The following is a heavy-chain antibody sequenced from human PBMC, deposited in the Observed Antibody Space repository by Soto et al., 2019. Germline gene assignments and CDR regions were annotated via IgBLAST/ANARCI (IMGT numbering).Heavy chain of an antibody. CDR2: INAGNGNT. D-gene: IGHD3-3*01. CDR3: ARGNDFWTDFDY. V-gene: IGHV1-3*01. J-gene: IGHJ4*02. CDR1: GYTFTSYA. Sequence: QVQLVQSGAEVKKPGASVKVSCKASGYTFTSYAMHWVRQAPGQRLEWMGWINAGNGNTKYSQKFQGRVTITRDTFASTAYMELSSLRSEDTAVYYCARGNDFWTDFDYWGQGTLVTVSS.